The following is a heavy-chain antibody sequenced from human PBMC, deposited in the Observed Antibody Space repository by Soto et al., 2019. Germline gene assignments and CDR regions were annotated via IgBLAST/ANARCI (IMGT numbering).Heavy chain of an antibody. V-gene: IGHV1-2*04. J-gene: IGHJ4*02. CDR3: ARSPEWDRLYYFDY. CDR2: INPNSGGT. Sequence: ASVKVSCKASGYTFTGYYMHWVRQAPGQGLEWMGWINPNSGGTNYAQKFQGWVTMTRDTSISTAYMELSRLRSDDTAVYYCARSPEWDRLYYFDYWGQGTLVTVSS. D-gene: IGHD1-26*01. CDR1: GYTFTGYY.